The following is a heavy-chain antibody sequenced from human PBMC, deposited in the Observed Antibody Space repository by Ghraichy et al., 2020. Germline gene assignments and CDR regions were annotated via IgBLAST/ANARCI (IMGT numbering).Heavy chain of an antibody. Sequence: GGSLRLSCAASGFTFSIYSMNWVRQAPGKGLEWVSYISSDSSTKYYADSVTGRITISRDNAKNSVYLHMFSLRDDDTAVYFCARDDLAYDSSGYYYYYGMDVWGQGTTVTVSS. CDR1: GFTFSIYS. CDR3: ARDDLAYDSSGYYYYYGMDV. CDR2: ISSDSSTK. J-gene: IGHJ6*02. D-gene: IGHD3-22*01. V-gene: IGHV3-48*02.